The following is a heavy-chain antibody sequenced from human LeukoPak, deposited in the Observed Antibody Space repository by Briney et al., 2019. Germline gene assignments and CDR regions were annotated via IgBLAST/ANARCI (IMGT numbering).Heavy chain of an antibody. V-gene: IGHV3-66*01. CDR3: ARTLVTAIHLDAFDI. D-gene: IGHD2-21*02. CDR1: GFTISTNY. CDR2: IYDGGST. J-gene: IGHJ3*02. Sequence: GGSLRLSCAASGFTISTNYMSWVRQAPGKGLEWVSIIYDGGSTYYADSVRGRFTISRDNSKNTLYLQLNSLRAEDTAVYYCARTLVTAIHLDAFDIWGQGTMVTVSS.